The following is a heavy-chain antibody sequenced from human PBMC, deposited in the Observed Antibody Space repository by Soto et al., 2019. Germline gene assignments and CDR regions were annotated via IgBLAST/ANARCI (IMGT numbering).Heavy chain of an antibody. CDR1: GFAFDDHA. Sequence: EVQLVESGGGLVQPGRSLTLSCEASGFAFDDHAMHWVRQVPGKGLEWVSSISWNSGKIGYAGSVKGRFTISRDNAKNFVYLQMNSLRTAETALSYSAKDTSNEELSVNSYNGLDVWGQGTPLIVS. V-gene: IGHV3-9*01. CDR3: AKDTSNEELSVNSYNGLDV. J-gene: IGHJ6*02. CDR2: ISWNSGKI. D-gene: IGHD1-7*01.